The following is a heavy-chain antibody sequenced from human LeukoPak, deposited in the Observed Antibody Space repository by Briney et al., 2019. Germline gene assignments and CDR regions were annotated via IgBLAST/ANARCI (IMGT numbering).Heavy chain of an antibody. CDR1: GFSVSSSY. CDR2: FYRGDTT. D-gene: IGHD3-10*01. V-gene: IGHV3-53*01. J-gene: IGHJ4*02. CDR3: VRGSWPDPFDY. Sequence: GGSLRLSCAASGFSVSSSYMYWVRQAPGKGLEWVSFFYRGDTTYYAESVRGRFTISRDNSKNTLYLLMNSLIPEDTAVYYCVRGSWPDPFDYWGQGTLVTVSS.